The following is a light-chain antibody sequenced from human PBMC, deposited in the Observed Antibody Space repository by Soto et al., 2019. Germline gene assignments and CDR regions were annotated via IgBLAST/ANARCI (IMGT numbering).Light chain of an antibody. CDR1: QSISSTY. CDR3: QQYGSAPRMYT. CDR2: GAS. V-gene: IGKV3-20*01. Sequence: EFVLTQSPGTLSLSPGERATLSCKASQSISSTYLAWYQQKPGQAPRLVIYGASSRATGLPDRFSGSGSGTDFTLTISSLEPEDFAVYYCQQYGSAPRMYTFGQGTKLEIK. J-gene: IGKJ2*01.